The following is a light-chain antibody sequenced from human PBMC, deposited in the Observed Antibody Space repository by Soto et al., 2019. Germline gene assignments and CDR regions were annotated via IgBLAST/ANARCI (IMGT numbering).Light chain of an antibody. V-gene: IGLV2-11*01. J-gene: IGLJ3*02. CDR1: SSDVGAYNY. CDR2: DVN. CDR3: CSYGGSYTFWV. Sequence: QSALTQPRSVSGSPGQSVTISCTGTSSDVGAYNYVSWYQQHPGKAPKLMIYDVNKRPSGVPDRFSGSKSGNTASLTISGLQAEDVAGYYCCSYGGSYTFWVFGGGTKLTGL.